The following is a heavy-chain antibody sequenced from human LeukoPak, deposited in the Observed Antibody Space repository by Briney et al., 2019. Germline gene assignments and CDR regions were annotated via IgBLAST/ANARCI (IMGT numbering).Heavy chain of an antibody. Sequence: SETLSLTCAVYGGSFRGYYWSWIRQPPGKGQEWIGEINHSGSTNYNPSLKSRVTISVDTSKNQFSLKLSSVTAADTAVYYCARDRHLGYCSGGSCYRYDYCGQGTLVTVSS. CDR1: GGSFRGYY. CDR2: INHSGST. CDR3: ARDRHLGYCSGGSCYRYDY. J-gene: IGHJ4*02. V-gene: IGHV4-34*01. D-gene: IGHD2-15*01.